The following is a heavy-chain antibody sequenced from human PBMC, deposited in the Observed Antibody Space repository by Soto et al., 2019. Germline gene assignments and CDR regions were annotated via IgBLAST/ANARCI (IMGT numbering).Heavy chain of an antibody. J-gene: IGHJ3*02. D-gene: IGHD3-22*01. CDR1: GFTFSSYG. CDR3: AKDPRYMIVVVAWAFDI. V-gene: IGHV3-30*18. CDR2: ISYDGSNK. Sequence: GGSLRLSCAASGFTFSSYGMHWVRQAPGKGLEWVAVISYDGSNKYYADSVKGRFTISRDNSKNTLYLQMNSLRAEDTAVYYCAKDPRYMIVVVAWAFDIWGQGTMVTVSS.